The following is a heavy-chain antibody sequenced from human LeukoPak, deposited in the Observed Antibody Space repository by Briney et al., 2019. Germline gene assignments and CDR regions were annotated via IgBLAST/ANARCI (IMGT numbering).Heavy chain of an antibody. J-gene: IGHJ4*02. D-gene: IGHD5-18*01. V-gene: IGHV4-59*01. Sequence: SETLSLTCTVSGGSISSYYWSWIRQPPGKGLEWIGYIYYSGSTNYNPSLKSRVTISVDTSKNQFSLKLSSVTAADTAVYYCARDTAMALDYWGQGTLVTVSS. CDR2: IYYSGST. CDR1: GGSISSYY. CDR3: ARDTAMALDY.